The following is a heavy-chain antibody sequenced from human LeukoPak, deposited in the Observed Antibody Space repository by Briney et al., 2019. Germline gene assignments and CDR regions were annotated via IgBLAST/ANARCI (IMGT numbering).Heavy chain of an antibody. D-gene: IGHD5-18*01. Sequence: ASVKVSCKASGYTFTGYYMHWVRQAPGQGLEWMGWINPNSGGTNYAQKVQGRVTMTRDTSISTAYMELSRLRSDDTAVYYCLWGYGSGYFDYWGQGTLVTVSS. J-gene: IGHJ4*02. CDR3: LWGYGSGYFDY. CDR2: INPNSGGT. V-gene: IGHV1-2*02. CDR1: GYTFTGYY.